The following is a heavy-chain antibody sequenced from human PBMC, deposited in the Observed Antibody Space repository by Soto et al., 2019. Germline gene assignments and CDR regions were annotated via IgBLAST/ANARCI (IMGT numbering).Heavy chain of an antibody. CDR1: GSTFSSYA. CDR2: ISGSGGST. V-gene: IGHV3-23*01. J-gene: IGHJ6*02. CDR3: AKAKGVKPYYYYGIDV. Sequence: GVLRLSCAASGSTFSSYAMSWVRQAPGKGLEWVSAISGSGGSTYYADSVKGRFTISRDNSKNTLYLQMNSLRSEDTAVYYCAKAKGVKPYYYYGIDVWGQGTTVTVSS. D-gene: IGHD3-22*01.